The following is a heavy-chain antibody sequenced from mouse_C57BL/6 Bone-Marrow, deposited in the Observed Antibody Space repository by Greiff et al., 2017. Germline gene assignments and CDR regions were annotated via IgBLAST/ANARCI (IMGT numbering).Heavy chain of an antibody. CDR3: ARRRDLYYGYPYAMDY. V-gene: IGHV1-82*01. D-gene: IGHD2-2*01. CDR1: GYAFSSSW. J-gene: IGHJ4*01. Sequence: VQLQESGPELVKPGASVKISCKASGYAFSSSWMNWVKQRPGKGLEWIGRIYPGDGDTNYNGKFKGKATLTADKSSSTAYMQLSSLTSEDSAVYFCARRRDLYYGYPYAMDYWGQGTSVTVSS. CDR2: IYPGDGDT.